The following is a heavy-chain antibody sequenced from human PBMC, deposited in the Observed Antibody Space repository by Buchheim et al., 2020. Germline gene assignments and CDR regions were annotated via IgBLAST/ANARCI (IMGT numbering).Heavy chain of an antibody. V-gene: IGHV3-7*01. J-gene: IGHJ4*02. CDR1: GITFSNHW. Sequence: EVQLVESGGGLVQPGGSLRLSCAASGITFSNHWMSWVRQAPGKGPEWVAIIKQDGSEQFYVDSVKGRFTISRDNAQNSLYLQMHSLRAEDTAVYYCVRGSGWLHDYWGQGTL. CDR2: IKQDGSEQ. D-gene: IGHD6-19*01. CDR3: VRGSGWLHDY.